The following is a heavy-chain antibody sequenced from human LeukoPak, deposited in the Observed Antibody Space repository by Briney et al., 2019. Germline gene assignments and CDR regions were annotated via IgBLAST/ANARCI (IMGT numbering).Heavy chain of an antibody. V-gene: IGHV3-7*01. CDR2: IKQDGSRS. D-gene: IGHD3-9*01. CDR3: ARDLSYGILTTYYDVFDM. Sequence: PGESLRLSCAASGFTFSRYWMAWVRQAPGKGLEWVANIKQDGSRSHYLDSVEGRFTISRDNTKSSLYLHMNSLRAEDTAVYFCARDLSYGILTTYYDVFDMWGQGTTVTVSS. J-gene: IGHJ3*02. CDR1: GFTFSRYW.